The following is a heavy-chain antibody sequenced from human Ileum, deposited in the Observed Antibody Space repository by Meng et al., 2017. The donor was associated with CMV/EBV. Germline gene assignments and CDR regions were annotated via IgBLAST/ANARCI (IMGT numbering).Heavy chain of an antibody. CDR1: GYTFTNHD. CDR3: TRGDY. Sequence: ASVKVSCKAFGYTFTNHDINWGRQVAGQGLEWVGAINPNSGNTDHAQKLQGRVTLTRNISVKTVYMELTDLRSDDAAIYYCTRGDYWGQGTLVTVSS. J-gene: IGHJ4*02. CDR2: INPNSGNT. V-gene: IGHV1-8*02.